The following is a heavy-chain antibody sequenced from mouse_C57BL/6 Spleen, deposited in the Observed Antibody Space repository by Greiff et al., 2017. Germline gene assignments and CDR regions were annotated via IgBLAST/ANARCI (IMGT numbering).Heavy chain of an antibody. D-gene: IGHD2-5*01. CDR2: ILPGSGST. J-gene: IGHJ3*01. CDR3: ARRGAYYSNYGFAY. CDR1: GYTFTGYW. V-gene: IGHV1-9*01. Sequence: VNVVESGAELMKPGASVKLSCKATGYTFTGYWIEWVKQRPGHGLEWIGEILPGSGSTNYNEKFKGKATFTADTSSNTAYMQLSSLTTEDSAIYYCARRGAYYSNYGFAYWGQGTLVTVSA.